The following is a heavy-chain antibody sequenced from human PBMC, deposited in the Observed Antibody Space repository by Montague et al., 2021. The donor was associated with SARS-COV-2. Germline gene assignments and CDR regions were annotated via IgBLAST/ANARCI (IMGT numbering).Heavy chain of an antibody. V-gene: IGHV4-34*01. Sequence: SETLSLTCAVHGSSFSGYYWNWIRQSPGKGLEWIGEINHGGSTKFSPSLKGRLTISIDTSKNQFSLKLTSVAAADTAVYYCARLRDGVVPSPILGVGPFYSYYYMDVWGRGTPVTVSS. D-gene: IGHD3-10*01. CDR3: ARLRDGVVPSPILGVGPFYSYYYMDV. J-gene: IGHJ6*03. CDR2: INHGGST. CDR1: GSSFSGYY.